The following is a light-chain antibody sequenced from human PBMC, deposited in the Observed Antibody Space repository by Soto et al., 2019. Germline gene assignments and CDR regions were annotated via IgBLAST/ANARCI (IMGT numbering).Light chain of an antibody. CDR1: QSVGTY. V-gene: IGKV3-11*01. CDR3: QQRINWPPVT. Sequence: VLTQSPATLSLSPGERATLSCRASQSVGTYLAWYQQKPGQAPRLLIYDASDRATGIPARFSGSGSGTDFTLTISSLEPEDFAVYYCQQRINWPPVTFGGGTKVELK. CDR2: DAS. J-gene: IGKJ4*01.